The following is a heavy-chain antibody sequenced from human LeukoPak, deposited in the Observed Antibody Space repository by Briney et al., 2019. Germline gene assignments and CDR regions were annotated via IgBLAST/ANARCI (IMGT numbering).Heavy chain of an antibody. V-gene: IGHV4-34*01. D-gene: IGHD4-17*01. CDR2: INHSAST. Sequence: SETLSLTCAVYGGSFSGYYWSWIRQPPGKGLEWIGEINHSASTNYNPSLKSRVTISVDTSKNQFSLKLSSVTAADTAVYYCARMSPGTYGDYDSWGQGTLVTVSS. J-gene: IGHJ5*01. CDR3: ARMSPGTYGDYDS. CDR1: GGSFSGYY.